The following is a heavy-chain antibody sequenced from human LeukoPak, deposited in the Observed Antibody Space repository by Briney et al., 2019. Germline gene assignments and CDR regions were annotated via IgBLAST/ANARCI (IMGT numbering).Heavy chain of an antibody. J-gene: IGHJ4*02. Sequence: RGSLRLSCAASGFTFSSYAMSWVRQAPGKGLEWVSAISGSGGSTYYADSVKGRFTISRDNSKNTLYLQMNSLGAEDAAVYYCAKDRSPSPSPYYFDYWGQGTLVTVSS. CDR3: AKDRSPSPSPYYFDY. V-gene: IGHV3-23*01. CDR2: ISGSGGST. CDR1: GFTFSSYA.